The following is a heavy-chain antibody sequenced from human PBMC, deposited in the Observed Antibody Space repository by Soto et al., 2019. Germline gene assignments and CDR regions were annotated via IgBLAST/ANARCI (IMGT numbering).Heavy chain of an antibody. CDR2: IYPGDSDT. CDR3: ARTQEPYDFWSGYPNYYYYTDV. V-gene: IGHV5-51*01. D-gene: IGHD3-3*01. J-gene: IGHJ6*03. Sequence: PGESLKISCKGSGYSFTSYWIGWVRQMPGKGLEWMGIIYPGDSDTRYSPSFQGQVTISADKSISTAYLQWSSLKASDTAMYYCARTQEPYDFWSGYPNYYYYTDVRGKGTTVTGSS. CDR1: GYSFTSYW.